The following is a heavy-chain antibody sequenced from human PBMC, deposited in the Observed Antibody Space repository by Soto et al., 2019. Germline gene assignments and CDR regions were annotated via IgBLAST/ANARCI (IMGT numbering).Heavy chain of an antibody. CDR1: GYTFTGYY. CDR2: INPNSGTI. D-gene: IGHD6-19*01. Sequence: QVQLVQSGAEVKKPGASVKVSCKASGYTFTGYYIHWMRQAPGQGLEWLGWINPNSGTIKYAQKCQGWVTMTRDTSISTAYMELSRLRSDDTAVYYCATSSSSGWADSWGQGTLVTVSS. CDR3: ATSSSSGWADS. J-gene: IGHJ5*01. V-gene: IGHV1-2*04.